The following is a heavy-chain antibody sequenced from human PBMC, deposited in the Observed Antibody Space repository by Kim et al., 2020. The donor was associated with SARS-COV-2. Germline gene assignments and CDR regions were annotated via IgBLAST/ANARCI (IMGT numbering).Heavy chain of an antibody. J-gene: IGHJ4*02. V-gene: IGHV4-31*03. CDR3: ARYYYDSSGYYPNYFDY. CDR2: IYYSGST. D-gene: IGHD3-22*01. CDR1: GGSISSGGYY. Sequence: SETLSLTYTVSGGSISSGGYYWSWIRQHPGKGLEWIGYIYYSGSTYYNPSLKSRVTISVDTSKNQFSLKLSSVTAADTAVYYCARYYYDSSGYYPNYFDYWGQGTRVTVSS.